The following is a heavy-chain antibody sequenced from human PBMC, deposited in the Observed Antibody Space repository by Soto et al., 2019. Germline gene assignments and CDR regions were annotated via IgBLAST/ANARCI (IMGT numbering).Heavy chain of an antibody. J-gene: IGHJ6*01. Sequence: DVQVVESGGRLVQPGGSLRLSCAASGFTFSNYWLHWVRQTPGKGLVWVSRIKFDGSITNYADSVKGRVTLSRDNAKITVYLLMVILMVDYTAVYFCAKNALKYYY. CDR2: IKFDGSIT. D-gene: IGHD2-2*01. CDR1: GFTFSNYW. V-gene: IGHV3-74*01. CDR3: AKNALKYYY.